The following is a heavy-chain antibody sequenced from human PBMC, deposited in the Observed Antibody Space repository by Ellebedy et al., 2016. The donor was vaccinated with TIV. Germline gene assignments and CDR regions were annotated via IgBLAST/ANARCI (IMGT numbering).Heavy chain of an antibody. J-gene: IGHJ5*02. V-gene: IGHV1-8*02. CDR1: GYTFTSYG. CDR2: MNPNSGNT. D-gene: IGHD5-18*01. Sequence: ASVKVSCXASGYTFTSYGINWVRQATGQGLEWMGWMNPNSGNTGYAQKFQGRVTMTRNTSISTAYMELSSLRSEDTAVYYCARDILPRMVTYNWFDPWGQGTLVTVSS. CDR3: ARDILPRMVTYNWFDP.